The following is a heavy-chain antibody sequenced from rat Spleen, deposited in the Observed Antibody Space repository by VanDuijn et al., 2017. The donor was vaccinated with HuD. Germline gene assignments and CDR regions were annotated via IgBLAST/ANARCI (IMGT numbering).Heavy chain of an antibody. D-gene: IGHD1-1*01. CDR3: ARQHYSAPFDY. J-gene: IGHJ2*01. Sequence: EVQLVESGGGLIQPGRSLKLSCVASGFIFSDYGMAWVRQAPKKGLEWVATINYEGVKTYYRDSVKGRFTISRDNAKSTLYLQMDSLRSEDTATYHCARQHYSAPFDYWGQGVMVTVSS. CDR2: INYEGVKT. CDR1: GFIFSDYG. V-gene: IGHV5-17*01.